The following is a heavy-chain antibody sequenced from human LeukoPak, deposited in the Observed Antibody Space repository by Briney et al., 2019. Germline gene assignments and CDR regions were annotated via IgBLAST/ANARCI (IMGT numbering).Heavy chain of an antibody. J-gene: IGHJ4*02. CDR2: IWYDGSDK. D-gene: IGHD3-16*01. CDR1: GFSFGTYG. CDR3: ARNPPLRLGEFPYFDY. Sequence: GGSLRLSCAASGFSFGTYGMHWVRQAPGKGLEWAALIWYDGSDKYYADSVKGRFTISRDNSKNTLYLEMNSLRAGDTAVYYCARNPPLRLGEFPYFDYWGQGTLVTVSS. V-gene: IGHV3-33*01.